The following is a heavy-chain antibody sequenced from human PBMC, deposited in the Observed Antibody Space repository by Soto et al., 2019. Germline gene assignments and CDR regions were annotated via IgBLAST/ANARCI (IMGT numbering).Heavy chain of an antibody. Sequence: ASVKVSCKASGYTFTSYGISWVRQAPGQGLEWMGWISAYNGNTKYAQKLQGRVTMTTDTSTSTTYIELRSLRSDDTAVYYCARDLTPGVVDHWGQGTLVTVSS. D-gene: IGHD3-22*01. V-gene: IGHV1-18*01. CDR3: ARDLTPGVVDH. J-gene: IGHJ4*02. CDR1: GYTFTSYG. CDR2: ISAYNGNT.